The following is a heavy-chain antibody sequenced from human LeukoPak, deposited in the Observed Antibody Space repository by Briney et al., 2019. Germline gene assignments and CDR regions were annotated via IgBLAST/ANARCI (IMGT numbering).Heavy chain of an antibody. CDR1: GFTFSHYA. J-gene: IGHJ4*02. D-gene: IGHD6-19*01. CDR2: MSSSGNTT. CDR3: AKGISGSFDY. V-gene: IGHV3-23*01. Sequence: GGSLRLSCAASGFTFSHYAIYWVRQAPGRGLEWVSGMSSSGNTTYYADSVKGRFTMSRDNSKNTPYLQMNSLRAEDTAVYYCAKGISGSFDYWGQGTLVTVSS.